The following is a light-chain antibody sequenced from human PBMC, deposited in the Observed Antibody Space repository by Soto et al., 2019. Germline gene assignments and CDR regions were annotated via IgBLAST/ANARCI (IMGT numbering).Light chain of an antibody. V-gene: IGKV1-5*01. CDR1: QSISSW. CDR2: DAS. CDR3: QQYNNYPYT. J-gene: IGKJ2*01. Sequence: DIQMTQSPSTLSASVGDRVTITCRAGQSISSWLAWYQQKPGKAPKLLIYDASTLESGVPSRFSGSGSGTEFTLTISSLQPDDSATYYCQQYNNYPYTFGQGTKLEIK.